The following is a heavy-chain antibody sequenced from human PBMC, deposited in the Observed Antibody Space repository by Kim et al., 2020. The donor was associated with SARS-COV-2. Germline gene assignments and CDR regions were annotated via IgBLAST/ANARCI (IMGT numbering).Heavy chain of an antibody. CDR2: ISGGGTNI. Sequence: GGSLRLSCAASGFTFRDYYMSWIRQAPGKGLEWVSYISGGGTNIIYSDSVKGRFTVSRDDATNSLYLQMNNLGVDDTAVYYCVRDTGFTQGDHNGWQYWFDYWGQGTLVAVSS. CDR1: GFTFRDYY. V-gene: IGHV3-11*04. J-gene: IGHJ4*02. CDR3: VRDTGFTQGDHNGWQYWFDY. D-gene: IGHD2-8*02.